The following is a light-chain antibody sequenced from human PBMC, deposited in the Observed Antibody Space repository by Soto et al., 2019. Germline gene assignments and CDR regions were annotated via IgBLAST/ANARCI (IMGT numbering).Light chain of an antibody. CDR2: DVS. J-gene: IGLJ3*02. CDR3: SSYTSTNSWV. Sequence: QLVLTQSASVSGSPGQSITISCTGTSSDVGGYNYVSWHQQHPGKAPKLIIYDVSNRPSGVSTRFSGSKSGNTASLTISGLQAEDEADYSCSSYTSTNSWVFGGGTKLTVL. CDR1: SSDVGGYNY. V-gene: IGLV2-14*01.